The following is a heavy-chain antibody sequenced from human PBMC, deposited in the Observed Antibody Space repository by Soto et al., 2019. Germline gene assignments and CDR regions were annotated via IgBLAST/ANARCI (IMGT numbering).Heavy chain of an antibody. J-gene: IGHJ1*01. V-gene: IGHV3-33*01. D-gene: IGHD6-19*01. Sequence: QVQLVESGGGVVQPGRSLRLSCAASGFTFSSYGMHWVRQAPGKGLEWVLVKWYDGSSKYYPDSVKRRFTISRDNSKNTRYLQMNSLRAEDTAVYYCARGRSSGWPLYFQHWGQGTLVTVSS. CDR3: ARGRSSGWPLYFQH. CDR1: GFTFSSYG. CDR2: KWYDGSSK.